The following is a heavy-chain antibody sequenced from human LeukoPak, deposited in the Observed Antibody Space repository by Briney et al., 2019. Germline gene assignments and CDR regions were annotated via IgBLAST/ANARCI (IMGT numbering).Heavy chain of an antibody. V-gene: IGHV1-69*04. CDR3: ARAREQQWLANDAFDI. Sequence: SVKVSCKASGGTFSSYAISWVRQAPGQGLEWMGRIIPILGIANYAQKFQGRVTITADKSTSTAYMELSSLRSEDTAVYYCARAREQQWLANDAFDIWGQGTMVTVSS. J-gene: IGHJ3*02. D-gene: IGHD6-19*01. CDR2: IIPILGIA. CDR1: GGTFSSYA.